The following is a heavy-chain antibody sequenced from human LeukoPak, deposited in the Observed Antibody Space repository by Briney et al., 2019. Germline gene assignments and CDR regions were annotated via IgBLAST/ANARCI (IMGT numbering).Heavy chain of an antibody. CDR1: GGDFSNYA. D-gene: IGHD3-10*01. J-gene: IGHJ4*02. CDR3: AKMSGSYFARIDY. CDR2: VIPIFHTS. V-gene: IGHV1-69*01. Sequence: ASVKVSCKASGGDFSNYAFSWVRQAPGQGLEWMGGVIPIFHTSYYSQKFQGRVTITADESTSTVYMDLSSLRSEDTALYYCAKMSGSYFARIDYWGQGTLVTVSS.